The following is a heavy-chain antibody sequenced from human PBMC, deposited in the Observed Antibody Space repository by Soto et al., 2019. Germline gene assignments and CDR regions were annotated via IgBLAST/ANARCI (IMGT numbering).Heavy chain of an antibody. CDR1: GDSITSGVHY. V-gene: IGHV4-31*03. CDR2: IFYSGPT. J-gene: IGHJ5*01. CDR3: ARDRVMLTFGGASEEWGIDS. D-gene: IGHD3-16*01. Sequence: SETLSLTCTVSGDSITSGVHYWSWIRQLPGKGLEWIGYIFYSGPTYYNPPLKSRVAISVDTSKNQFSLKLNSVTAADTAVYYCARDRVMLTFGGASEEWGIDSWG.